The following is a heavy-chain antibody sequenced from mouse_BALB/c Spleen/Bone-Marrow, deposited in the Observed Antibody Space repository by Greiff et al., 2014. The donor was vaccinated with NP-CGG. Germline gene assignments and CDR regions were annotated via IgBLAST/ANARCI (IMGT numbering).Heavy chain of an antibody. CDR2: INPYNDGT. CDR3: ARRWLPYAMDY. CDR1: GYTFTSYI. Sequence: EVQRVESGPELVKPGASVKMSCKASGYTFTSYIMHWVKQKPGQGLEWIGYINPYNDGTKYNEKFKGKATLTSDKSSSTAYMELSSLTSKDSAVYDCARRWLPYAMDYWGQGTSVTVSS. V-gene: IGHV1-14*01. J-gene: IGHJ4*01. D-gene: IGHD2-3*01.